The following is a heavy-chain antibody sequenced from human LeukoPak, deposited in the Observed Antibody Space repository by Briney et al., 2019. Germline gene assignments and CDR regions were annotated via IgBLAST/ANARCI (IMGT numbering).Heavy chain of an antibody. Sequence: ASLKVSCKASGYSFSSCSITWVRQAPGQGLEWMGWISGYNGKTKYAEKFQGRVTLTTDTSTSTAYMEMRSLRHDDTAIYYCARGLQWNYDIGWVAPWGQGTLVAVSS. D-gene: IGHD1-7*01. CDR3: ARGLQWNYDIGWVAP. CDR2: ISGYNGKT. J-gene: IGHJ5*02. CDR1: GYSFSSCS. V-gene: IGHV1-18*01.